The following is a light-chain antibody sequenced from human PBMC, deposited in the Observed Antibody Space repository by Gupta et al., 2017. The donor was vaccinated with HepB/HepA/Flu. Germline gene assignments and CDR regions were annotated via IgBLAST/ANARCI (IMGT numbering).Light chain of an antibody. CDR2: SNN. CDR3: ATWDDSLNGVV. Sequence: QSVLTQPPSASGTPGQRLTLSCYGSSSNIGSNTVNWYRQFPGTAPTLLMYSNNQRPSGVPDRFSGSKSGTSASLAISGLQSEDEADYYCATWDDSLNGVVFGGGTKLTVL. V-gene: IGLV1-44*01. CDR1: SSNIGSNT. J-gene: IGLJ2*01.